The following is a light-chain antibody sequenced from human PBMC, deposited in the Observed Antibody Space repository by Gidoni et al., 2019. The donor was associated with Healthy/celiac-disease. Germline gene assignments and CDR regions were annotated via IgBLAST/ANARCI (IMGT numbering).Light chain of an antibody. J-gene: IGKJ4*01. V-gene: IGKV1-8*01. CDR2: DAS. CDR1: QGISSY. Sequence: IRLTQSPSSFSASTGDRVTLTCRASQGISSYLAWSQQKPGKAPKLRIYDASTLQSGVPSRFSGRGSGTDFTLTISGLQSEEFATYYCQKDYSYPLTFGGXTKVEIK. CDR3: QKDYSYPLT.